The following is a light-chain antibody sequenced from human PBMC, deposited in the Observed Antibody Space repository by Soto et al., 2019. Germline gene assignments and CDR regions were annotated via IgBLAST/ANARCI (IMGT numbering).Light chain of an antibody. Sequence: SYVLTQRPSVSVAPEKTARITCGGDNIGDKAVHWFQQRPGQAPLLVIYYDFERPSGIPDRFSGSNSGNTATLTISRVEAGDDADYFCQVLDTTLGQPIFGGGTKVTVL. V-gene: IGLV3-21*04. CDR1: NIGDKA. CDR3: QVLDTTLGQPI. J-gene: IGLJ2*01. CDR2: YDF.